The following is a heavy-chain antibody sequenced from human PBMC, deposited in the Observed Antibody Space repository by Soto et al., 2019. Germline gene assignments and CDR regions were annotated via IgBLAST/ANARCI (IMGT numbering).Heavy chain of an antibody. CDR2: ISYDGSNK. CDR3: AKDRSSGYLYYFDY. Sequence: GGSLRLSCAASGFTFSSYGMHWVRQAPGKGLEWVAVISYDGSNKYYADSVKGRFTISRDNSKNTLYLQMNSLRVEDTAVYYCAKDRSSGYLYYFDYWGQGTLVTVSS. D-gene: IGHD3-22*01. J-gene: IGHJ4*02. CDR1: GFTFSSYG. V-gene: IGHV3-30*18.